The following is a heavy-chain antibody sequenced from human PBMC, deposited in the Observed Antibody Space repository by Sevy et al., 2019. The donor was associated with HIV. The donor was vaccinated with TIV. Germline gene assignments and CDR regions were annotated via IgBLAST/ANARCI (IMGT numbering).Heavy chain of an antibody. CDR1: GGSISSGGYY. CDR2: IYPSGST. J-gene: IGHJ5*02. D-gene: IGHD2-8*01. V-gene: IGHV4-61*02. Sequence: SETLSLTCTVSGGSISSGGYYWSWIRQPAGEGLEWIGRIYPSGSTNYRPSLKSRVTMSVDTSKNQFSLELSSVTAADTAVYYCARVRTVADVNGVGWFDPWGQGTLVTVSS. CDR3: ARVRTVADVNGVGWFDP.